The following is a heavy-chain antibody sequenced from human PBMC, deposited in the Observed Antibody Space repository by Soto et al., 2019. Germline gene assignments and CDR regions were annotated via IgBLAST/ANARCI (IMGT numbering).Heavy chain of an antibody. J-gene: IGHJ6*02. CDR2: ISYDGSNK. CDR1: GFTFSSYA. V-gene: IGHV3-30*14. Sequence: GGTLRLSCAASGFTFSSYAMHWFRQAPGKGLESVAVISYDGSNKYNADSVKGRFTIPTDNSKNKLYLQINSLRAEDTAVYYFARERAYYDILTGSGDYDYSGMDVWGQEPTDTV. D-gene: IGHD3-9*01. CDR3: ARERAYYDILTGSGDYDYSGMDV.